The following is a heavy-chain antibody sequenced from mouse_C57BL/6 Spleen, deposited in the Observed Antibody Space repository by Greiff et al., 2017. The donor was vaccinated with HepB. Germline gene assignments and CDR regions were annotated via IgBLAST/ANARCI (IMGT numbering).Heavy chain of an antibody. CDR1: GYTFTNYW. J-gene: IGHJ3*01. CDR3: ARADRGWFAY. V-gene: IGHV1-63*01. Sequence: QVQLKESGAELVRPGTSVKMSCKASGYTFTNYWIGWAKQRPGHGLEWIGDIYPGGGYTNYNEKFKGKATLTADKSSSTAYMQFSSLTSEDSAIYYCARADRGWFAYWGQGTLVTVSA. CDR2: IYPGGGYT. D-gene: IGHD2-14*01.